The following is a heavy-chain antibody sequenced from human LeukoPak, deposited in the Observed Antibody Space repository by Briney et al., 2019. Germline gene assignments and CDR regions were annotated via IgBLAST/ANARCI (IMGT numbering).Heavy chain of an antibody. D-gene: IGHD6-13*01. CDR3: ARVSLAAAGRPFDY. Sequence: SETLSLTCTVSGGSISSYYWSWIRQPPGKELEWIGYIYYSGSTNYNPSLKSRVTISVDTSKNQFSLKLSSVTAADTAVYYCARVSLAAAGRPFDYWGQGTLVTVSS. CDR2: IYYSGST. J-gene: IGHJ4*02. V-gene: IGHV4-59*01. CDR1: GGSISSYY.